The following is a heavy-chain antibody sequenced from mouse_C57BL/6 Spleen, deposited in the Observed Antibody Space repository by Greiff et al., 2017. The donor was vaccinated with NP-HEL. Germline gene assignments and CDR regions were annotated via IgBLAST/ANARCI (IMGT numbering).Heavy chain of an antibody. CDR3: TTGAAQATWAFDY. Sequence: EVQLQQSGAELVRPGASVKLSCTASGFNIKDDYMHWVKQRPEQGLEWIGWIDPENGDTEYASKFQGKATITADTSSNTAYLQLSSLTSEDTAVYYCTTGAAQATWAFDYWGQGTTLTVSS. CDR1: GFNIKDDY. D-gene: IGHD3-2*02. V-gene: IGHV14-4*01. J-gene: IGHJ2*01. CDR2: IDPENGDT.